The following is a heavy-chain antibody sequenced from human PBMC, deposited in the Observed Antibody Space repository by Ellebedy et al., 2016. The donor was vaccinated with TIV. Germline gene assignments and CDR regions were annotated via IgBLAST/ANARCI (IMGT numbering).Heavy chain of an antibody. CDR2: INPNSGGT. J-gene: IGHJ3*02. CDR1: GYTFTGYY. CDR3: AREGGGSYAVMGAFDI. D-gene: IGHD1-26*01. V-gene: IGHV1-2*02. Sequence: ASVKVSCXASGYTFTGYYMHWVRQAPGQGLEWMGWINPNSGGTNYAQKFQGRVTMTRDTSISTAYMELSRLRSDDTAVYYCAREGGGSYAVMGAFDIWGQGTMVTVSS.